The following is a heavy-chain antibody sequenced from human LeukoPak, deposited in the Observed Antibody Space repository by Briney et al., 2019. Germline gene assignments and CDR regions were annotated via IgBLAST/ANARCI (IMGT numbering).Heavy chain of an antibody. CDR1: GYTFTTYD. CDR3: ARRNRGAPTDY. V-gene: IGHV1-8*01. CDR2: MNPNSGNT. J-gene: IGHJ4*02. D-gene: IGHD3-10*01. Sequence: ASVRVSCKASGYTFTTYDLNWVRQATGQGLEWMGWMNPNSGNTGYAQRFQGRVTMTRNISITTAYMELSNLTSEDSAVYYCARRNRGAPTDYWGQGTLVTVSS.